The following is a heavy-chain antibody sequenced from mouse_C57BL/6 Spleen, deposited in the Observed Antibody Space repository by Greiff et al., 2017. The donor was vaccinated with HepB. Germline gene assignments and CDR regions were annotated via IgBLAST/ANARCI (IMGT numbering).Heavy chain of an antibody. V-gene: IGHV3-6*01. D-gene: IGHD2-2*01. Sequence: EVQLQESGPGLVKPSQSLSLTCSVTGYSITSGYYWNWIRQFPGNKLEWMGYISYDGSNNYNPSLKNRISITRDTSKNQFFLKLNSVTTEDTATYYCARGNGYDWFADWGQGTLVTVSA. CDR3: ARGNGYDWFAD. J-gene: IGHJ3*01. CDR2: ISYDGSN. CDR1: GYSITSGYY.